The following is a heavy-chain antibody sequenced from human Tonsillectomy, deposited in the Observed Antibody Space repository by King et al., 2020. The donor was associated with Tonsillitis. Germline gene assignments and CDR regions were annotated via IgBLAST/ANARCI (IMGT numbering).Heavy chain of an antibody. D-gene: IGHD3-22*01. CDR3: ARSASYYHSSDYGAFDI. Sequence: QVQLVESGPGLVNPSQTLSLTCTVSSASISSGGYYWNWIRQHPAKDLEWIGYISYSGSTYYIPSLKSRVTMSLDMSKNQFSLNLTSVTAADTAMYYCARSASYYHSSDYGAFDIWGQGTMVTVSS. J-gene: IGHJ3*02. CDR2: ISYSGST. V-gene: IGHV4-31*03. CDR1: SASISSGGYY.